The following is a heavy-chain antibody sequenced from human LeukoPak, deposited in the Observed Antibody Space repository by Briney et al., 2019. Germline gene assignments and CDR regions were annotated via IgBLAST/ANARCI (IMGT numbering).Heavy chain of an antibody. CDR1: GGSISSSSYY. CDR3: ARALGQQLVSNWFDP. J-gene: IGHJ5*02. Sequence: SETLSLTCTVSGGSISSSSYYWGWIRQPPGKGLEWIGSIYYSGSTYYNPSLKSRVTISVDTSKNQFSLKLSSVTAADTAVYYCARALGQQLVSNWFDPWGQGTLVTVSS. V-gene: IGHV4-39*07. CDR2: IYYSGST. D-gene: IGHD6-13*01.